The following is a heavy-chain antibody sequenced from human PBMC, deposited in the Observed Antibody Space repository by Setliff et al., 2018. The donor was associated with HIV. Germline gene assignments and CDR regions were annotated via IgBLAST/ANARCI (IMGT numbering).Heavy chain of an antibody. CDR1: GFSLGDYG. V-gene: IGHV3-30*03. Sequence: GGSLRLSCAASGFSLGDYGMHWVRQAPGKGLEWVAIISYDGNNKYYVDSVKGRFTISRDNSKNTLYLQMHSLRVEDTAVYFCARDWLDYKILDHWGQGTLVTVSS. CDR3: ARDWLDYKILDH. D-gene: IGHD4-4*01. J-gene: IGHJ4*02. CDR2: ISYDGNNK.